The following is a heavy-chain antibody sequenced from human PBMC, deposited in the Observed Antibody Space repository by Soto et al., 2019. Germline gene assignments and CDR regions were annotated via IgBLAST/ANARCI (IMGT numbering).Heavy chain of an antibody. J-gene: IGHJ6*02. Sequence: SETLSLTCTVSGGSIRSGGYYWSWVRQNPRRGLEWIGNIYHSGNTYYNPSLKSRLTISVDTSKNQFSLNLSSVTAADTAVYYCARDRLMATAGTARHYFGLDVWGQGTTVTVS. V-gene: IGHV4-31*03. D-gene: IGHD5-18*01. CDR3: ARDRLMATAGTARHYFGLDV. CDR1: GGSIRSGGYY. CDR2: IYHSGNT.